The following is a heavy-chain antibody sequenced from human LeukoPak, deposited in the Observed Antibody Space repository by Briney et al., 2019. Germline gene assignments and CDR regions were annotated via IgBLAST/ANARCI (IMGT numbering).Heavy chain of an antibody. CDR2: ISRSTIDT. V-gene: IGHV3-21*01. CDR1: GFTFSFYS. D-gene: IGHD2-2*01. CDR3: ARVPYCSSSSCYPLTSWYYGMDV. Sequence: PGGSLRLSCEGSGFTFSFYSMNWVRQAPGKGLEWVSSISRSTIDTYYGDSVKGRFTISRDNAKNSLYLQMNSLRAEDTAVYYCARVPYCSSSSCYPLTSWYYGMDVWGPGTTVIVSS. J-gene: IGHJ6*02.